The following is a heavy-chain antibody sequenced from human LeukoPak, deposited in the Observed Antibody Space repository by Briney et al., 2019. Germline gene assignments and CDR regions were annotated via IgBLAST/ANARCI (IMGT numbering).Heavy chain of an antibody. Sequence: SETLSLTCTVSGGSVSGGSYYWSWIRQPPGKGLEWIGYFYYTGSTNYNPSLKSRVTISVDTSKNQFSLKLSSVTAADTAVYYCARRRGRLPFYYFDYWGQGTLVTVSS. J-gene: IGHJ4*02. V-gene: IGHV4-61*01. CDR2: FYYTGST. D-gene: IGHD3-10*01. CDR3: ARRRGRLPFYYFDY. CDR1: GGSVSGGSYY.